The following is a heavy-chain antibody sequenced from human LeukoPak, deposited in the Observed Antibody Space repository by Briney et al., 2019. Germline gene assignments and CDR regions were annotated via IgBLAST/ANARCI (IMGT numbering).Heavy chain of an antibody. Sequence: GGSLRLSCAASGFTFSNYAMSWVRQAPGKGLEWVSGLSGSGRSTYYADSVKGRFTISRDNSKNTLYLQMNSLRAEDTAVYYCARRGYYDSSGYFDYWGQGTLVTVSS. D-gene: IGHD3-22*01. J-gene: IGHJ4*02. V-gene: IGHV3-23*01. CDR3: ARRGYYDSSGYFDY. CDR2: LSGSGRST. CDR1: GFTFSNYA.